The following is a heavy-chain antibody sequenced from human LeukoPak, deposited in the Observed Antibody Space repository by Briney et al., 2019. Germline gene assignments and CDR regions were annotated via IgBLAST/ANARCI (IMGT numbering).Heavy chain of an antibody. CDR1: GYIFTAYA. V-gene: IGHV1-3*01. J-gene: IGHJ5*02. CDR3: ARDFGSSSGYYWFDP. Sequence: ASVKVSCKASGYIFTAYAIHWVRQAPGQGLEWMGWINAGNGITKYSQKFQGRVTITRDTSATTVYMELSSLRSEDTALYYRARDFGSSSGYYWFDPWGQGTLVTVSS. D-gene: IGHD6-19*01. CDR2: INAGNGIT.